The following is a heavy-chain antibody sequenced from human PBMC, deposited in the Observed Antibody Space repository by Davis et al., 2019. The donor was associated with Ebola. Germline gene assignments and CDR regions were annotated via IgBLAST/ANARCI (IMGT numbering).Heavy chain of an antibody. CDR1: GGSISSSSYY. J-gene: IGHJ4*02. V-gene: IGHV4-39*01. CDR2: IYYSGST. CDR3: ARHGIAAVPNFDY. Sequence: PSETLSLTCTVSGGSISSSSYYWGWIRQPPGKGLEWIGSIYYSGSTYYNPSLKSRVTISVDTSKNQFSLKLSSVTAADTAVYYCARHGIAAVPNFDYWGQGTLVTVSS. D-gene: IGHD6-13*01.